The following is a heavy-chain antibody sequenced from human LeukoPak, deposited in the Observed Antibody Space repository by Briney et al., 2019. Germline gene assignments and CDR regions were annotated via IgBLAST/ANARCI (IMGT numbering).Heavy chain of an antibody. CDR2: ISYDGNNK. CDR1: GFTFSSYA. J-gene: IGHJ4*02. D-gene: IGHD4-17*01. Sequence: GGSLRLSCAASGFTFSSYAMHWVRQAPGKGLEWVTVISYDGNNKYYADSVKGRFTISRDNSKNTLYLQMNSLRAEDTAVYYCARDSLLYGDYGEGGFDYWGQGTLVTVSS. CDR3: ARDSLLYGDYGEGGFDY. V-gene: IGHV3-30-3*01.